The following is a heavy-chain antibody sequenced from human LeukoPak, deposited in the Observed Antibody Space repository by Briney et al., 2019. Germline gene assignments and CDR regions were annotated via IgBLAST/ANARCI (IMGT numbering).Heavy chain of an antibody. CDR3: AKYGDLDPIEPMFDP. V-gene: IGHV3-21*04. CDR2: ISSSSSYI. D-gene: IGHD4-17*01. J-gene: IGHJ5*02. Sequence: PGGSLRLSCAASGFTFSSYSMNWVRQAPGKGLEWVSSISSSSSYIYYAGSVKGRFTISRDNSKNTLYLQMNSLRAEDTAVYYCAKYGDLDPIEPMFDPWGQGTLVTVSS. CDR1: GFTFSSYS.